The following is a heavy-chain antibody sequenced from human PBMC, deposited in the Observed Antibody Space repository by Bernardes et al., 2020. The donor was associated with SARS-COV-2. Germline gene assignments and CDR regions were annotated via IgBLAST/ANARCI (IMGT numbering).Heavy chain of an antibody. J-gene: IGHJ6*02. CDR2: ITGGGVST. CDR3: ARNSVILGRSYYYYGMDV. CDR1: GFTSIKYA. Sequence: VGSLRLSCAGSGFTSIKYALTWVRQAPGKGLEWVSSITGGGVSTYYAESVKGRFIISRDNSKNTLYLQMDRLRADDTAIYYCARNSVILGRSYYYYGMDVWGQGTTVTVSS. D-gene: IGHD3-16*01. V-gene: IGHV3-23*01.